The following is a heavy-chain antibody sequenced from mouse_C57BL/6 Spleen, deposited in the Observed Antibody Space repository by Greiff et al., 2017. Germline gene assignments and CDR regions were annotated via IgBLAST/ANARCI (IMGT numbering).Heavy chain of an antibody. CDR2: ISDGGSYT. CDR3: AREQDYDEGYAMDY. J-gene: IGHJ4*01. D-gene: IGHD2-4*01. CDR1: GFTFSSYA. V-gene: IGHV5-4*01. Sequence: DVKLVESGGGLVKPGGSLKLSCAASGFTFSSYAMSWVRQTPEKRLEWVATISDGGSYTYYPDNVKGRFTISRDNAKNNLYLQMSHLKSEDTAMYYCAREQDYDEGYAMDYWGQGTSVTVSS.